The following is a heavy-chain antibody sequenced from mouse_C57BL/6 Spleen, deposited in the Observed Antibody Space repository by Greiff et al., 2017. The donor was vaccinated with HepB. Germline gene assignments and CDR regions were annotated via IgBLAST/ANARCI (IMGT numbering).Heavy chain of an antibody. V-gene: IGHV1-76*01. J-gene: IGHJ3*01. CDR2: IYPGSGNT. CDR3: AREGVVGGFAY. Sequence: VQLQQSGAELVRPGASVKLSCKASGYTFTDYYINWVKQRPGQGLEWIARIYPGSGNTYYNEKFKGKATLTAEKSSSTAYMQLSSLTSEDSAVYFGAREGVVGGFAYWGQGTLVTVSA. D-gene: IGHD1-1*02. CDR1: GYTFTDYY.